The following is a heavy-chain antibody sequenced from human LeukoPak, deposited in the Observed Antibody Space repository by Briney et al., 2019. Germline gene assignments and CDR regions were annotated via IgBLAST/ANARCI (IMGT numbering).Heavy chain of an antibody. J-gene: IGHJ3*02. Sequence: SETLSLTCTVSGGSTSSSSYYWGWIRQPPGKGLEWIGSIYYSGSTYYNPSLKSRVTISVDTSKNQFSLKLSSVTAADTAVYYCARPWYCSGGSCYYAFDIWGQGTMVTVSS. CDR2: IYYSGST. CDR1: GGSTSSSSYY. D-gene: IGHD2-15*01. V-gene: IGHV4-39*01. CDR3: ARPWYCSGGSCYYAFDI.